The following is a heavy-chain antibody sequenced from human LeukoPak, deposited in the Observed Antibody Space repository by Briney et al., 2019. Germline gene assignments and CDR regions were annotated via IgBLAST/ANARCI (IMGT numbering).Heavy chain of an antibody. D-gene: IGHD3-10*01. J-gene: IGHJ4*02. CDR2: IWHSGDT. CDR1: GGSISSSNW. V-gene: IGHV4-4*02. Sequence: VKPSGTLSLTCAVSGGSISSSNWWSWVRQPPGKGLEWIGDIWHSGDTNYNPSLKSRVTISVDKSRNQFSLKLSSVTAADTAVYYCARLLTGSATSDPYDYWGQGTLVTVSS. CDR3: ARLLTGSATSDPYDY.